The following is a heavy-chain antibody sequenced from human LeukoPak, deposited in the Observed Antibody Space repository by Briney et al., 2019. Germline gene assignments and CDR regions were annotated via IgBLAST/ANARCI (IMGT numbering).Heavy chain of an antibody. J-gene: IGHJ5*02. CDR2: IIPIFGTA. Sequence: SVKVSCKTSGGTFSSYAISWVRQAPGQGLEWMGGIIPIFGTANYAQKFQGRVTITADESTSTAYMELSSLRSEDTAVYYCAREWYSSSWYRATGWFDPWGQGTLVTVSS. CDR3: AREWYSSSWYRATGWFDP. V-gene: IGHV1-69*01. D-gene: IGHD6-13*01. CDR1: GGTFSSYA.